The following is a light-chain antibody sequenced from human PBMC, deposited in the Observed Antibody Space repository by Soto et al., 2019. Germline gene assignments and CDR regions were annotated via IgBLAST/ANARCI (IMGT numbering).Light chain of an antibody. CDR3: VLYMGSGIGV. CDR1: SGSVSTSYY. Sequence: QTVVTQEPSFSVSPGRTVTLTCGLSSGSVSTSYYPSWYQQTPGQAPRTLIYSTNTRSSGVPDRFSGSILGNKAALTITGAQADDESDYYCVLYMGSGIGVFGGGTQVTVL. CDR2: STN. V-gene: IGLV8-61*01. J-gene: IGLJ3*02.